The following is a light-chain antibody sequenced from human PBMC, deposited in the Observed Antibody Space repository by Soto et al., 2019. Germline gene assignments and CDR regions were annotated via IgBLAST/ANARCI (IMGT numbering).Light chain of an antibody. CDR1: SSDVGSYNL. V-gene: IGLV2-23*01. J-gene: IGLJ1*01. Sequence: QSALTQPASVSGSPGQSIAISCTGTSSDVGSYNLVSWYQQHPGKAPKLMIYEGTKRPSGVSNRFSGSKSGNTASLTIFGLQAEDEADYYCCSSAGSSLYVFGSGTKVTVL. CDR2: EGT. CDR3: CSSAGSSLYV.